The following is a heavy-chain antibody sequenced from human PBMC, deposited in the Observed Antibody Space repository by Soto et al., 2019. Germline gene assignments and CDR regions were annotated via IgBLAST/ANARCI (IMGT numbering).Heavy chain of an antibody. CDR3: VRDIGGSTITTFFDY. D-gene: IGHD4-4*01. V-gene: IGHV3-9*01. J-gene: IGHJ4*02. CDR2: ISWTSGRR. Sequence: EAQLVESGGGLVQPGRSLRLSCAASGVSFDDYAMHWVRQAPGQGLEWVSGISWTSGRRDYADSVKGRFTISRDNAKNSLYLQMNSLRPEDTALYYCVRDIGGSTITTFFDYWGQGILVTVSS. CDR1: GVSFDDYA.